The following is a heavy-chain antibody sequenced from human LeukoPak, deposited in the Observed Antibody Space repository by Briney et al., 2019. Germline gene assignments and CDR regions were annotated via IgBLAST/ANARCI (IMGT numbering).Heavy chain of an antibody. CDR1: GGSISRGAHY. Sequence: TLPHTCTVSGGSISRGAHYWSWIRQHPGKGLEWIGYIYHSGKTYYNPSLRSRVTLSVDTSNNQFSLKLLSVTATDTAVYYCAREAPSSAGLIDPWGQGTLVTVSS. CDR2: IYHSGKT. J-gene: IGHJ5*02. CDR3: AREAPSSAGLIDP. D-gene: IGHD2-15*01. V-gene: IGHV4-31*03.